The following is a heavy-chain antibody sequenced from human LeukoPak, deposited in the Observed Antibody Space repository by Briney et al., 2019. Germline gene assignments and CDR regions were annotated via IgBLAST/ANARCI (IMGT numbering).Heavy chain of an antibody. CDR2: MNPNSGNT. CDR1: GYTFTSYD. V-gene: IGHV1-8*01. J-gene: IGHJ6*02. CDR3: AREKGAYYYYGMDV. Sequence: GASVKVSCKAPGYTFTSYDINWVRQATGQGLEWMGWMNPNSGNTGYAQKFQGRVTMTRNTSISTAYMELSSLRSEDTAVYYCAREKGAYYYYGMDVWGQGTTVTVSS.